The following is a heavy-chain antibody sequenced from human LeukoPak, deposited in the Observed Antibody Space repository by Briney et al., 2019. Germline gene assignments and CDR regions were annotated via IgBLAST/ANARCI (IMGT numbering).Heavy chain of an antibody. Sequence: EASVKVSCKASRYTFTGYYMHWVRQAPGQGLEWMGWINPNSGGTNYAQKFQGRVTMTRDTSISTAYMELSRLRSDDTAVYYCARDGEPPATWFDPWGQGTLVTVSS. CDR2: INPNSGGT. CDR3: ARDGEPPATWFDP. CDR1: RYTFTGYY. J-gene: IGHJ5*02. V-gene: IGHV1-2*02. D-gene: IGHD1-14*01.